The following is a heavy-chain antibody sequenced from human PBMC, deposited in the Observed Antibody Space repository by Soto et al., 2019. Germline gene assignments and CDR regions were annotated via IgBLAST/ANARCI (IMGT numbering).Heavy chain of an antibody. D-gene: IGHD1-26*01. CDR1: GGTISIYA. J-gene: IGHJ3*02. Sequence: ASVTVSCKASGGTISIYAIIWVRQDPGQGLEWMGGIIPIFGTANYAQKFQGRVTITADESTSTAYMELSSLRSEDTAVYYCARAYSGSTDAFDIWGQGTMVTVSS. CDR2: IIPIFGTA. V-gene: IGHV1-69*13. CDR3: ARAYSGSTDAFDI.